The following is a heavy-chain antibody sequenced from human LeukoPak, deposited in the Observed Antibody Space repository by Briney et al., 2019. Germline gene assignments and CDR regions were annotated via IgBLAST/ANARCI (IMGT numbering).Heavy chain of an antibody. D-gene: IGHD3-22*01. Sequence: VSVKVSCKASGGTFSSYAINWVRQATGQGLEWIGWMNPNSGNTGYAQKFQGRVTITRNTSISTAYMELSSLRSEDTAVYYCARARYDSSGYYFFDYWGQGTLVTVSS. CDR1: GGTFSSYA. CDR3: ARARYDSSGYYFFDY. J-gene: IGHJ4*02. CDR2: MNPNSGNT. V-gene: IGHV1-8*03.